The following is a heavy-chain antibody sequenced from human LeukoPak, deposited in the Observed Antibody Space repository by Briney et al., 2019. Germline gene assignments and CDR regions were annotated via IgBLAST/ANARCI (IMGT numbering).Heavy chain of an antibody. D-gene: IGHD6-13*01. CDR3: ARGGYSSSYIAY. V-gene: IGHV3-7*04. J-gene: IGHJ4*02. Sequence: PGGSLRLSCVASGFTFSSYWMSWVRQAPGKGLEWVANIKQDGSDKYYVDSVRGRFTISRDNAKNSLYLQMNSLRGEDTAVYYCARGGYSSSYIAYWGQGTLVTVSS. CDR2: IKQDGSDK. CDR1: GFTFSSYW.